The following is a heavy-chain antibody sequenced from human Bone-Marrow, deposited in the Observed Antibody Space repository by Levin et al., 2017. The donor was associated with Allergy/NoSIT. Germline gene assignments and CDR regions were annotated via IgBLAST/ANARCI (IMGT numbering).Heavy chain of an antibody. J-gene: IGHJ6*02. CDR3: GKPYISTSIFYYGMDV. Sequence: GGSLRLSCAASGFTFTSYPMNWVRQAPGKGLEWVSSMSSSGDKIYYADSVRGRFTISRDNSKNTLYLQMNSLRADDTGVYYCGKPYISTSIFYYGMDVWGHGTTVTVSS. V-gene: IGHV3-23*01. D-gene: IGHD3-3*01. CDR2: MSSSGDKI. CDR1: GFTFTSYP.